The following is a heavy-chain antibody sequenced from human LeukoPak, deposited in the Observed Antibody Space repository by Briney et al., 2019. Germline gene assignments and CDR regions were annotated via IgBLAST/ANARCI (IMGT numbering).Heavy chain of an antibody. J-gene: IGHJ5*02. D-gene: IGHD3-10*01. V-gene: IGHV4-31*03. CDR1: GGSISSGNYY. Sequence: PSETLSLTCIVSGGSISSGNYYYSWIRQHPGKGLEWIGYIHYSGSTYYNPSLKTRVTMSVDTSKTQFSLNLSSVTAADTAVYYCATSLRGASDLWGQGTLVTVSS. CDR3: ATSLRGASDL. CDR2: IHYSGST.